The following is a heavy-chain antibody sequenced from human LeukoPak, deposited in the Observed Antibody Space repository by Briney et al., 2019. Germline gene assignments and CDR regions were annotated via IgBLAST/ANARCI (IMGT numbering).Heavy chain of an antibody. V-gene: IGHV4-59*01. J-gene: IGHJ6*02. CDR3: AKMGIVAYYYGMDV. Sequence: RSSETLSLTCTVSGGSISSYYWSWIRQPPGKGLEWIGYIYYSGSTNYSPSLKSRVTISVDTSKNQFSLKLSSVTAADTAVYYCAKMGIVAYYYGMDVWGQGTTVTVSS. CDR2: IYYSGST. D-gene: IGHD2-21*01. CDR1: GGSISSYY.